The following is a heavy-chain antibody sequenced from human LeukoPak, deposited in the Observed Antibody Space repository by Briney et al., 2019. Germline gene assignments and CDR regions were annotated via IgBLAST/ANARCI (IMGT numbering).Heavy chain of an antibody. CDR3: ARGSYFDAFDI. CDR1: GFTFSTYS. V-gene: IGHV3-21*01. D-gene: IGHD1-26*01. CDR2: ISSSSSYI. Sequence: PGGSLRLSCAASGFTFSTYSMNWVRQAPGKGLEWVSSISSSSSYIYYADSVKGRFTISRDNAKSSLYLQMNSLRAEDTAVYYCARGSYFDAFDIWGQGTMVTVSA. J-gene: IGHJ3*02.